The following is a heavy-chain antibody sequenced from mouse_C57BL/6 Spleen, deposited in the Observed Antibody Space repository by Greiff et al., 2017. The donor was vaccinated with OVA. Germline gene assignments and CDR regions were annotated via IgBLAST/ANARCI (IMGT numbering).Heavy chain of an antibody. J-gene: IGHJ3*01. V-gene: IGHV1-18*01. CDR3: TREATDGFAY. CDR1: GYTFTDYN. CDR2: INPNNGGT. Sequence: VQLQQSGAELVKPGASVKISCKASGYTFTDYNMDWVKQSPGQGLEWIGVINPNNGGTIYNQKFKGKATLTVDKSSSTAYMELRSLTSEDTAVYYCTREATDGFAYWGQGTLVTVSA. D-gene: IGHD3-2*02.